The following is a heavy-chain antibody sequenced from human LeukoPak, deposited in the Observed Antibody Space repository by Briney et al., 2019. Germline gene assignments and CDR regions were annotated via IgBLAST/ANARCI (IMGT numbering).Heavy chain of an antibody. D-gene: IGHD3-10*01. Sequence: GESLKISCVASGYTFSRYWIGWVRQIPGKGLEWMGLKYPDDSDTRYSPSFEGQVTIPADKSIPNAYLQCSSLKASATAIYYCAGGGEGDAYFYYYLDVWGKGTPVTVSS. V-gene: IGHV5-51*01. CDR2: KYPDDSDT. J-gene: IGHJ6*03. CDR1: GYTFSRYW. CDR3: AGGGEGDAYFYYYLDV.